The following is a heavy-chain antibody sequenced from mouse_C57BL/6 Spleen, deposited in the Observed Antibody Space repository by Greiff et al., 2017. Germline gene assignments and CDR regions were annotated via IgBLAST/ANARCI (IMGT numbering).Heavy chain of an antibody. CDR2: FHPYNDDT. V-gene: IGHV1-47*01. CDR1: GYTFTTYP. D-gene: IGHD2-1*01. CDR3: GRGYYGNFGGAFDY. Sequence: VKLQQSGAELVKPGASVKMSCKASGYTFTTYPIEWMKQNHGKSLEWIGNFHPYNDDTKYNEKFKGKATLTVEKSSSTVYLELSRLTSDDSAVYYCGRGYYGNFGGAFDYWGQGTTLTVSS. J-gene: IGHJ2*01.